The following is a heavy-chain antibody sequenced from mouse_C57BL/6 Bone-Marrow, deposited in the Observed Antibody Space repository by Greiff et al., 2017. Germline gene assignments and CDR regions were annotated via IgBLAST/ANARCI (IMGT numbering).Heavy chain of an antibody. D-gene: IGHD1-1*01. CDR3: AREEVYYGRSYDWYFDV. CDR2: IYTGDGDT. Sequence: QVQLQQSGPELVKPGASVKISCKASGYAFSSSWMNWVKQRPGKGLEWIGRIYTGDGDTNYNGQFKGKATLTADKSSSTAYMQLSSLTSEDSAVYFCAREEVYYGRSYDWYFDVWGTGTTVTVSS. J-gene: IGHJ1*03. V-gene: IGHV1-82*01. CDR1: GYAFSSSW.